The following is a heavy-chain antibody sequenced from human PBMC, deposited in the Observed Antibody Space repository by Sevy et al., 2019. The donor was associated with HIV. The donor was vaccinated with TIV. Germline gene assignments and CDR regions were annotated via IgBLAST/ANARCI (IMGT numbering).Heavy chain of an antibody. J-gene: IGHJ4*02. D-gene: IGHD3-16*01. CDR1: GFIFSDYW. CDR3: ARLKLHYDPYYFDL. CDR2: IKQDGSKK. Sequence: GGSLRLSCAASGFIFSDYWMSWVRQAPEKGLEWVANIKQDGSKKYYVDSIKGRFIVSRDNAKKSLYLEMSSLRAEDTAVYYCARLKLHYDPYYFDLWGQGTLATVSS. V-gene: IGHV3-7*01.